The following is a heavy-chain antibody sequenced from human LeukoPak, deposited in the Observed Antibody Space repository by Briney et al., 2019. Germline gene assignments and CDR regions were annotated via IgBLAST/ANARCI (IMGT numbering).Heavy chain of an antibody. J-gene: IGHJ4*02. CDR1: GFTFSNSW. CDR2: IKQDGSEK. Sequence: GGSLRLSCAASGFTFSNSWVTWVRQAPGKGLEWVADIKQDGSEKYYVDSVKGRFTIPRDNAKSSLYLQMSSLRVEDTALYCCARWRGAQSEFDYWGQGSLVTVSS. D-gene: IGHD3-3*01. CDR3: ARWRGAQSEFDY. V-gene: IGHV3-7*01.